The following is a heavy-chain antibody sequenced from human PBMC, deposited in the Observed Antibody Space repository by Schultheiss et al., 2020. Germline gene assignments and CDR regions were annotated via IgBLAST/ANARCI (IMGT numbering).Heavy chain of an antibody. J-gene: IGHJ4*02. CDR3: ARGYAFSNYFDY. CDR1: GYTFTSYY. CDR2: INPSGGST. D-gene: IGHD3-3*01. V-gene: IGHV1-46*01. Sequence: ASVKVSCKASGYTFTSYYMHWVRQAPGQGLEWMGIINPSGGSTSYAQKFQGRVTMTRDTSISTAYMELSSLRSDDTAAYYCARGYAFSNYFDYWGQGTLVTVSS.